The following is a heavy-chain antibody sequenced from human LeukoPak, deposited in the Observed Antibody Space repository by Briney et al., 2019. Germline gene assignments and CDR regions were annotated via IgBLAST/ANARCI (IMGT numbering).Heavy chain of an antibody. CDR2: INPNSGGT. D-gene: IGHD1-26*01. V-gene: IGHV1-2*02. CDR3: ARSYRTYYYYYMDV. J-gene: IGHJ6*03. CDR1: GYTFTGYY. Sequence: ASVKVSCKASGYTFTGYYMHWVRQAPGQGLEWMGWINPNSGGTNYVQKFQGRVTITADESTSTAYMELSSLISEDTAVYYCARSYRTYYYYYMDVWGKGTTVTISS.